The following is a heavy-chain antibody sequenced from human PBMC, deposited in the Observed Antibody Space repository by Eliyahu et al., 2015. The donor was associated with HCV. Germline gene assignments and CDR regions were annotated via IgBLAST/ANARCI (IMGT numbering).Heavy chain of an antibody. Sequence: QLQLQESGPGLVKPSETLSLTCTVSGGSISSSSYYWGWIRHPPGKGLEWIGSIYYSGSTYYNPSLKSRVTISVDTSKNQFSLKLSSVTAADTAVYYCARQGDNYYYYGMDVWGQGTTVTVSS. J-gene: IGHJ6*02. CDR3: ARQGDNYYYYGMDV. V-gene: IGHV4-39*01. D-gene: IGHD3-16*01. CDR1: GGSISSSSYY. CDR2: IYYSGST.